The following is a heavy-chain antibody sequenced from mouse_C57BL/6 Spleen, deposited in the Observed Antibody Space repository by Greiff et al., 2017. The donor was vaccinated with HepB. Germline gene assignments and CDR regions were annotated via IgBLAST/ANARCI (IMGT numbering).Heavy chain of an antibody. CDR2: IWSGGST. J-gene: IGHJ4*01. CDR3: ARKIFYGSSHYYAMDY. Sequence: VQLVESGPGLVQPSQSLSITCTVSGFSLTSYGVHWVRQSPGKGLEWLGVIWSGGSTDYNAAFISRLSISKDNSKSQVFFKMNSLQADDTAIYYCARKIFYGSSHYYAMDYWGQGTSVTVSS. D-gene: IGHD1-1*01. V-gene: IGHV2-2*01. CDR1: GFSLTSYG.